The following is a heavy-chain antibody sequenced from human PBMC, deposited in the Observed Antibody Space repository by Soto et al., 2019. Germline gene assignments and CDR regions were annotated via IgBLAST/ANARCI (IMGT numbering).Heavy chain of an antibody. J-gene: IGHJ6*02. CDR2: ISYDGSNK. CDR3: AKDLGGVDV. CDR1: GFTFSSYG. Sequence: QVQLVESGGGVVQPGRSLRLSCAASGFTFSSYGMHWVRQAPGKGLEWVAVISYDGSNKYYADSVKGRFTISRDNSKNTLYLQMNSLRAEDTAVYYCAKDLGGVDVWGQGTTVTVSS. V-gene: IGHV3-30*18.